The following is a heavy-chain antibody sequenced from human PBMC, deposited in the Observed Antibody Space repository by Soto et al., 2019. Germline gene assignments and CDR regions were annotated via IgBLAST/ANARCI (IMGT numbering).Heavy chain of an antibody. V-gene: IGHV1-69*13. Sequence: SVKVSCKASGGTFNNYPITWVRQAPGEGLEWMGGSIPIFGTANYAQKFQGRVTISVDESTSTAYMELSSLRSEDTAVYYCARXRGYSGDDHYYYFDMDVWGRGTTVTVSS. CDR3: ARXRGYSGDDHYYYFDMDV. CDR2: SIPIFGTA. J-gene: IGHJ6*02. CDR1: GGTFNNYP. D-gene: IGHD5-12*01.